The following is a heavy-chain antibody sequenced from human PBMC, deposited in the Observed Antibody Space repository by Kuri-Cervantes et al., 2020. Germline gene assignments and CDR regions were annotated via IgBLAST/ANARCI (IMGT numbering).Heavy chain of an antibody. D-gene: IGHD4-11*01. V-gene: IGHV3-48*03. Sequence: GESLKISCAVSGCTFSSYEMNWVRQAPGKGLEWVSHSTSSGSSIYYAVAVKGRFIISRDNAKNSLYLQMNSLRAEDTALYYCAKGNIYSNYALFYWGQGTLVTVSS. CDR2: STSSGSSI. CDR1: GCTFSSYE. CDR3: AKGNIYSNYALFY. J-gene: IGHJ4*02.